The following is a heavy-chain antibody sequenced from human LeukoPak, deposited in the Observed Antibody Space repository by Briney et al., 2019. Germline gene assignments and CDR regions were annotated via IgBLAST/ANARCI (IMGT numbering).Heavy chain of an antibody. CDR2: IHADGGRT. J-gene: IGHJ6*02. Sequence: RGSLRLSCAASGFSFGDFAMHWVRHIPGKGLECVAHIHADGGRTFYADSVDGLFTIYTDNAKNFLYLQMNSLTSDDTALYYCSTWAFYHGLDVWGQGTAVTVSS. V-gene: IGHV3-43*02. CDR3: STWAFYHGLDV. CDR1: GFSFGDFA. D-gene: IGHD1-26*01.